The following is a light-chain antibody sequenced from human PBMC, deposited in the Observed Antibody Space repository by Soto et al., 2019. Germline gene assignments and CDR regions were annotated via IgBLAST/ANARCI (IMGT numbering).Light chain of an antibody. CDR3: RQYNNWPPVT. CDR2: GAS. CDR1: QSDSSN. V-gene: IGKV3-15*01. Sequence: EIVMTQSPATLSVSPGERATLSCRASQSDSSNLAWYQQKPGQAPSLLIYGASTRATGIPARFSGSGSVTEFTLTISSLQSEDFAVYYCRQYNNWPPVTFGQGTRLEIK. J-gene: IGKJ5*01.